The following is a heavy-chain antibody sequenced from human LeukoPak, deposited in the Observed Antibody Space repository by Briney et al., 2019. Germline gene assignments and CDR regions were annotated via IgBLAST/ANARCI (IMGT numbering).Heavy chain of an antibody. CDR3: ASHLSYYYDGSGYLPACDY. D-gene: IGHD3-22*01. Sequence: SEPLSLTCTVSGCSISSSSYYWGWIRQPPGKGLEWIWSIYDSGSTYYNPCLTSRPTTSVTPPKHQFSQSISAVPTAHTAVYYCASHLSYYYDGSGYLPACDYWGQGTLVTVSS. V-gene: IGHV4-39*01. CDR1: GCSISSSSYY. J-gene: IGHJ4*02. CDR2: IYDSGST.